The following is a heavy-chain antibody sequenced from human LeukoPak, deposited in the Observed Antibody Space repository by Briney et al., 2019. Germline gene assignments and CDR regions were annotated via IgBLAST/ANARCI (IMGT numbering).Heavy chain of an antibody. CDR3: ATPPPEYYDFWSGYLQGNYFDY. V-gene: IGHV3-23*01. D-gene: IGHD3-3*01. Sequence: PGGSLRLSCAASGFTFSSYAMSWVRQAPGKGLEGVSAISGSGGTQSYADSVKRRFPISRDNSKNTLYLQMNSLRAEDTAVYYRATPPPEYYDFWSGYLQGNYFDYWGQGTLVTVSS. CDR1: GFTFSSYA. J-gene: IGHJ4*02. CDR2: ISGSGGTQ.